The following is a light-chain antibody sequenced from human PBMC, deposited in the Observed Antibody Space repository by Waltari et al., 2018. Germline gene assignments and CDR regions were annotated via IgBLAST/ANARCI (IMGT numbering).Light chain of an antibody. CDR2: GAS. J-gene: IGKJ2*01. CDR3: QQYGSSIMYT. V-gene: IGKV3-20*01. CDR1: QSLTKRY. Sequence: IVLTQSPGTLSLSPGDRATPSCRASQSLTKRYLAWYQQKPGQAPRLLIYGASSRAAGIPDRFSGSGSGTDFTLTISRLEPDDFAVYYCQQYGSSIMYTFGQGTKLEIK.